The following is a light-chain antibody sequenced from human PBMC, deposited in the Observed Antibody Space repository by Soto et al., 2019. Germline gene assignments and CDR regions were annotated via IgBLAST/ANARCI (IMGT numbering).Light chain of an antibody. Sequence: QSVLTQPASVSGSPGQSITISCTGTSSDVGGYNYVSWYQQHPGKAPKLMIYEVSNRPSGVSNRFSGSKSGNTASLTISGLQAEDEADYYCNSYTSSSTHVVFGGGTQLTVL. CDR2: EVS. CDR1: SSDVGGYNY. CDR3: NSYTSSSTHVV. V-gene: IGLV2-14*01. J-gene: IGLJ2*01.